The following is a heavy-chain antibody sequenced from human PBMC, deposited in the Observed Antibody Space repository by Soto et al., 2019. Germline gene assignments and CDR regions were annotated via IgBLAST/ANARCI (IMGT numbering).Heavy chain of an antibody. CDR1: GYMFSGYY. CDR2: INPGSGGT. CDR3: TRNVATFHFDY. D-gene: IGHD5-12*01. J-gene: IGHJ4*02. V-gene: IGHV1-2*02. Sequence: GASVNRSCTASGYMFSGYYMHWVRQAPGQGLEWMGWINPGSGGTKYQQKFQGRVTMTRDTSISTAYMELSSLRSDDTAVYYCTRNVATFHFDYSGQGSLVTVSS.